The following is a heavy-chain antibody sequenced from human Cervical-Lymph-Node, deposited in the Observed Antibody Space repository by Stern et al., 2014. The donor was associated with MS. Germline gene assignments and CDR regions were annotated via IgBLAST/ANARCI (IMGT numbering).Heavy chain of an antibody. J-gene: IGHJ6*02. V-gene: IGHV4-61*01. D-gene: IGHD3-22*01. CDR2: IYYSGST. CDR3: ARGVSRPVGYYYDSRDYYYYGMDV. Sequence: VQLVESGPGLVKPSETLSLTCTVSGGSVSSGSYYWSWIRQPPGKGLEWIGYIYYSGSTNYNPSLKSRVTISVDTSKNQFSLKLSSVTAADTAVYYCARGVSRPVGYYYDSRDYYYYGMDVWGQGTTVTVSS. CDR1: GGSVSSGSYY.